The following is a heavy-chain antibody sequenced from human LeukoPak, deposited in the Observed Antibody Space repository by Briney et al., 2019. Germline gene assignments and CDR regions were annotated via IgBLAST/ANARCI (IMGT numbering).Heavy chain of an antibody. V-gene: IGHV4-59*08. CDR3: ARRGIRDYYGSSGYYAFDI. J-gene: IGHJ3*02. D-gene: IGHD3-22*01. CDR2: IYYSGST. Sequence: SETLSLTCTVSGGSISSYYWSWIRQPPGKGLEWIGYIYYSGSTNYNPSLKSRVTISVDTSKNQFSLKLSSVTAADTAVYYCARRGIRDYYGSSGYYAFDIWGQGTMVTVSS. CDR1: GGSISSYY.